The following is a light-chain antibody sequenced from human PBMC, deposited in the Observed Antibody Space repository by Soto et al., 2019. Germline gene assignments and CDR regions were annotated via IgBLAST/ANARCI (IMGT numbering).Light chain of an antibody. CDR2: EVT. Sequence: QSVLTQPPSASGSVGQPVTISCTGTSSDVGGYNYVSWYQQHPGKAPRVIIYEVTKRPSGVPDRFSGSKFGNKASLTVSGLQAEDEADYYCSSYAGSNYVFGTGTKLTVL. V-gene: IGLV2-8*01. CDR3: SSYAGSNYV. CDR1: SSDVGGYNY. J-gene: IGLJ1*01.